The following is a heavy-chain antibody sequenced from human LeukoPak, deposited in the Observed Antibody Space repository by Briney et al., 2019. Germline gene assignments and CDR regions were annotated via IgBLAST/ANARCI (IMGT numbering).Heavy chain of an antibody. CDR3: AKDPGGSYDY. J-gene: IGHJ4*02. CDR2: ITASGDFT. Sequence: GGSLRLSCAASGCTLNTHYGMCWIRQAPGKGLEWVSTITASGDFTNYADSVKGRFTISRDISKNTLYLQTNSLRVEDTAVYYCAKDPGGSYDYWGQGTLVTVSS. V-gene: IGHV3-23*01. CDR1: GCTLNTHYG. D-gene: IGHD1-26*01.